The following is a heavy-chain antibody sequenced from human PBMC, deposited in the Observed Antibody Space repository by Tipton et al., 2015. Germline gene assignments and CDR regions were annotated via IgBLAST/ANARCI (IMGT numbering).Heavy chain of an antibody. D-gene: IGHD6-13*01. CDR1: GFSFSNYA. J-gene: IGHJ3*01. CDR3: ARGAPYSSSWYGSHAFDV. CDR2: ISGSGGST. Sequence: GSLRLSCAASGFSFSNYAMSWVRQAPGKGLEWVSVISGSGGSTYYADSVKGRFTISRDNSKNTLYLQMNSLRAEDTAVYYCARGAPYSSSWYGSHAFDVWGQGTMVTVSS. V-gene: IGHV3-23*01.